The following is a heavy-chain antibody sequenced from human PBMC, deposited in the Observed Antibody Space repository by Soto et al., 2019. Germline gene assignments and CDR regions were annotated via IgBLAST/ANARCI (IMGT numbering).Heavy chain of an antibody. D-gene: IGHD2-2*01. V-gene: IGHV1-3*01. CDR2: INAGNGNT. CDR3: ARGGVVPAAPGGAFDI. J-gene: IGHJ3*02. Sequence: ASVKVSCKASGYTFTSYAMHWVRQAPGQRLEWMGWINAGNGNTKYSQKFQGRVTITRDTSASTAYMELSSLRSEDTAVYYCARGGVVPAAPGGAFDIWGHGTMVTVSS. CDR1: GYTFTSYA.